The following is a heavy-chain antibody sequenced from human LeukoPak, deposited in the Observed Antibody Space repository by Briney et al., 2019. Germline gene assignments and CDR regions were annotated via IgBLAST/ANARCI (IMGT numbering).Heavy chain of an antibody. D-gene: IGHD2-15*01. V-gene: IGHV1-18*01. Sequence: ASVKVSCKASGYTFTTYGISWVGQAPGQGLEWMGWISVYNGNTNYAQKLQGRVTMTTDTSTSTAYMELRSLRSDDTAVYYCARVHSVVLVAAPFDYWGQGTLVTVSS. CDR2: ISVYNGNT. CDR1: GYTFTTYG. J-gene: IGHJ4*02. CDR3: ARVHSVVLVAAPFDY.